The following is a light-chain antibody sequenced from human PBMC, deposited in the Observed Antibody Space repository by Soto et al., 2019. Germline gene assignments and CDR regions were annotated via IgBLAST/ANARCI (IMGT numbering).Light chain of an antibody. Sequence: DLVMTQSPLSLPVTPGEPASISCRSSQSLLHSNGYNYLDWYLQKPGQSPQLLIYLGSSRASVVPDRFSGSGSGTDFTLKISRVEAEDVGFYYCMQALQAPLTFGQGTQVEIK. J-gene: IGKJ1*01. CDR2: LGS. V-gene: IGKV2-28*01. CDR3: MQALQAPLT. CDR1: QSLLHSNGYNY.